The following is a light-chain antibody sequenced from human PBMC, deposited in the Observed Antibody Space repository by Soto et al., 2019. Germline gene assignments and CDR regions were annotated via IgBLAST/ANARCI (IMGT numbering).Light chain of an antibody. Sequence: DIPLTQSPSSLSASVGDRVTMTCRASQSISRFLNWYQQEPGKAPKLLIYAASSLQSGVPSRFSGSGSGTDFTLTISSLQPGDFATYYCQQSYSTPYTFGQGTKLEI. CDR1: QSISRF. J-gene: IGKJ2*01. V-gene: IGKV1-39*01. CDR3: QQSYSTPYT. CDR2: AAS.